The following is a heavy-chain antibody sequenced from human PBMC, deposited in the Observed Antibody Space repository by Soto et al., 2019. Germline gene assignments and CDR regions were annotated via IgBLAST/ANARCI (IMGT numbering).Heavy chain of an antibody. CDR2: ISYDGSNK. Sequence: QVQLVESGGGVVQPGRSLRLSCAASGFTFSSYAMHWVRQAPGKGLEWVAVISYDGSNKYYADSVKGRFTISRDNSNNTLYLQMNSLRAEDTAVYYCARDNYDILTGYHPDYYYYYGMDVWGQGTTVTVSS. D-gene: IGHD3-9*01. CDR3: ARDNYDILTGYHPDYYYYYGMDV. CDR1: GFTFSSYA. J-gene: IGHJ6*02. V-gene: IGHV3-30-3*01.